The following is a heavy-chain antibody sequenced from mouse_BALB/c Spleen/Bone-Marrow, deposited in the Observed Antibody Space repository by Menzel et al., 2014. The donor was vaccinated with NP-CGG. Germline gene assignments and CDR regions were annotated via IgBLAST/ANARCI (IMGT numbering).Heavy chain of an antibody. V-gene: IGHV1-7*01. D-gene: IGHD2-1*01. CDR2: INPSTGYT. Sequence: QVQLQQSGAELAKPGASVKMSCKASGYTFTSYWMHWVKQRLGQGLEWIGYINPSTGYTDYNQKFNDKATLTADKSSSTAYMQLSSLTSKDSAVYYCARGNPLYAMDYWGQGTSVTVSS. CDR1: GYTFTSYW. J-gene: IGHJ4*01. CDR3: ARGNPLYAMDY.